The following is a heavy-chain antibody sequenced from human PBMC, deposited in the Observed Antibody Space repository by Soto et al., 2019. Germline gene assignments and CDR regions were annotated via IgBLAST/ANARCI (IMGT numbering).Heavy chain of an antibody. J-gene: IGHJ6*02. CDR3: ARDPGPYYDILTGRKDYYYGMDV. CDR2: ISSSSSYI. CDR1: GFTFSSYS. V-gene: IGHV3-21*01. D-gene: IGHD3-9*01. Sequence: GGSLRLSCAASGFTFSSYSMNWVRQAPGKGLEWVSSISSSSSYIYYADSVKGRFTISRDNAKNSLYLQMNSLRAEDTAVYYCARDPGPYYDILTGRKDYYYGMDVWGQGTTVTVSS.